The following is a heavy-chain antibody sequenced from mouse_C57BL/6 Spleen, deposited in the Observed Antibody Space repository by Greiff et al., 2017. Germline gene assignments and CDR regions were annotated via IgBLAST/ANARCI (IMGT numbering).Heavy chain of an antibody. Sequence: VQLQESGAELVRPGTSVKVSCKASGYAFTNYLIEWVKQRPGQGLEWIGVINPGSGGTNYNEKFKGKATLTADKSSSTAYMQLRSLTSEDSAVYFCARGDYYGSSYVDWFAYWGQGTLVTVSA. CDR1: GYAFTNYL. D-gene: IGHD1-1*01. CDR3: ARGDYYGSSYVDWFAY. V-gene: IGHV1-54*01. J-gene: IGHJ3*01. CDR2: INPGSGGT.